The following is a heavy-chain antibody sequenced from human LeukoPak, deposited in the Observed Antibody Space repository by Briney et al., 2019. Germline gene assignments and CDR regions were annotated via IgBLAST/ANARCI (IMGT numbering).Heavy chain of an antibody. CDR1: GFIFSSYS. V-gene: IGHV3-21*01. J-gene: IGHJ4*02. CDR2: ISDTSAYI. D-gene: IGHD6-6*01. Sequence: GGSLRLSCAASGFIFSSYSMNWVRQAPGKGLEWVSSISDTSAYIYYTDSVEGRFTISRDNAKTSLYLQMNSLRVEDTAVYYCARQKWGYSSSSPAFDSWGQGTLVTVSS. CDR3: ARQKWGYSSSSPAFDS.